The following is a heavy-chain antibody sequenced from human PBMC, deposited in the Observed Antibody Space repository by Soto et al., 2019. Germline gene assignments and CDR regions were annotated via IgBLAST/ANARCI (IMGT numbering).Heavy chain of an antibody. J-gene: IGHJ6*02. Sequence: PSETLSLTCTVSGGSISSYYWSWIRQPAGKGLEWIGRIYTSGSTNYNPSLKSRVTMSVDTSKNQFSLKLSSVTAADTAVYYCAREGSNYDILTGYYRGAYYYYGMDVWGQGTTVTVT. CDR3: AREGSNYDILTGYYRGAYYYYGMDV. CDR2: IYTSGST. D-gene: IGHD3-9*01. CDR1: GGSISSYY. V-gene: IGHV4-4*07.